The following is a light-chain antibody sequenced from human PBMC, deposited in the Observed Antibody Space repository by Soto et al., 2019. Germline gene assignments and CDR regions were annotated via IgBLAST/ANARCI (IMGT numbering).Light chain of an antibody. CDR1: HNDIGTYDY. V-gene: IGLV2-14*03. J-gene: IGLJ1*01. CDR2: GVT. CDR3: SSFTSNRIYV. Sequence: QSALTQPTSVSGSPGQSLTISCTGNHNDIGTYDYVSWYQQHPGRAPRLLIHGVTTRTSGISDRFSASKSGLTASLTISGLHPEDEADYYCSSFTSNRIYVFGPGTKVTVL.